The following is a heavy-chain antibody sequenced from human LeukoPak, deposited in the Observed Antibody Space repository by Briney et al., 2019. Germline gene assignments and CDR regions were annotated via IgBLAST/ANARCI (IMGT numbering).Heavy chain of an antibody. Sequence: RASVKVSCKASGYTFTYRYLHWVRQAPGQAHEWMGWITPFNGNTNYAQKFQDRVTITRDRSMSTAYMELSSLRSEDTAMYYCASCGGDRYSYDYWGQGTLVTVSS. V-gene: IGHV1-45*02. CDR3: ASCGGDRYSYDY. D-gene: IGHD2-21*02. CDR1: GYTFTYRY. CDR2: ITPFNGNT. J-gene: IGHJ4*02.